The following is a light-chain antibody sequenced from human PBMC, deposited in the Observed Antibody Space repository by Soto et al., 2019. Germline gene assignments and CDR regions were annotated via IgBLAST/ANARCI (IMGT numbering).Light chain of an antibody. J-gene: IGKJ1*01. CDR1: QSIRNK. CDR2: DVS. CDR3: QPYNDWPRT. Sequence: EIVMTQSPATLSVSAGERATLSCRASQSIRNKIAWFQQKPGQPPRLLIYDVSTRATAIPARFSGSGSGTEFTLTISSLQSEDFAFYYCQPYNDWPRTFGQGTKVDIK. V-gene: IGKV3-15*01.